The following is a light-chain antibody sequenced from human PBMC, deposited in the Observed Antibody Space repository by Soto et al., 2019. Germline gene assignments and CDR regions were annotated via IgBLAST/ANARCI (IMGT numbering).Light chain of an antibody. CDR1: SSNIGNNP. CDR2: GSN. Sequence: QSVLTQPPSASGTPGQRVTLSCSGSSSNIGNNPVNWYLQLPGTAPKLVIYGSNQRPSGVPDRFSGSKSGTSASLAISGLESEDEADYYCEAGDDSLNGYWVFGGGTKLTVL. J-gene: IGLJ3*02. CDR3: EAGDDSLNGYWV. V-gene: IGLV1-44*01.